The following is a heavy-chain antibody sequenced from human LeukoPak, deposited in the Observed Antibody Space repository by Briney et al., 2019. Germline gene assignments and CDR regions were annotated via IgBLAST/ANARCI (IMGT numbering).Heavy chain of an antibody. Sequence: ASVKVSCKASGYSFSAYGVAWVRQAPGQGLEWMGWISGYNGNTGYVQKFQDRVTMTTDTSTSTAYMELRSLRSDDTAVYYCAREGYGRGAFDYWGQGTLVTVSS. CDR3: AREGYGRGAFDY. CDR1: GYSFSAYG. D-gene: IGHD5-12*01. J-gene: IGHJ4*02. CDR2: ISGYNGNT. V-gene: IGHV1-18*01.